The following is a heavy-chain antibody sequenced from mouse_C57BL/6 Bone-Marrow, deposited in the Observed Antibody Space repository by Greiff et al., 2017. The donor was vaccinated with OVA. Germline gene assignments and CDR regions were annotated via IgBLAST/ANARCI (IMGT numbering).Heavy chain of an antibody. Sequence: EVQLQQSGAELVKPGASVKLSCTASGFTITDDYMHWVTQRPEQGLEWIGWIGPENGDTDYASKFKGKATMTADTSSNTAYMQLSSLTSEDTSVYYCTPLAYWGQGTLVTVSA. V-gene: IGHV14-4*01. CDR1: GFTITDDY. CDR2: IGPENGDT. J-gene: IGHJ3*01. CDR3: TPLAY.